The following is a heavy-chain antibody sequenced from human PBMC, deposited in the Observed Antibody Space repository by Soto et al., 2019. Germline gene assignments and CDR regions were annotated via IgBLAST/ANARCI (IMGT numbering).Heavy chain of an antibody. V-gene: IGHV3-7*01. CDR1: GFTFSSYW. J-gene: IGHJ4*02. CDR2: IKQDGSEK. D-gene: IGHD1-26*01. Sequence: GGSLRLSCAASGFTFSSYWMSWVRQAPGKGLEWVANIKQDGSEKYYVDSVKGRFTISRDNAKNSLYLQMNSLRAEDTAVYYCARGGVGATPVFDYWGQGTLVTVSS. CDR3: ARGGVGATPVFDY.